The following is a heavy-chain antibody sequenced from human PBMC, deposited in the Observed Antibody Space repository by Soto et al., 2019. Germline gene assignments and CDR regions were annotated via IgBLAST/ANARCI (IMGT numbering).Heavy chain of an antibody. CDR3: ARDGGVSSGWSFDY. V-gene: IGHV6-1*01. CDR2: AYYRSKWYN. CDR1: GDSVSSISAA. J-gene: IGHJ4*02. Sequence: SQTLSLTCAVSGDSVSSISAAWNWIRQYPSRGLEWLGRAYYRSKWYNDYAVSVKSRLTINPDTSKNQFSLQLNSVTPEDTAVYYCARDGGVSSGWSFDYWGQGTLVTVSS. D-gene: IGHD6-19*01.